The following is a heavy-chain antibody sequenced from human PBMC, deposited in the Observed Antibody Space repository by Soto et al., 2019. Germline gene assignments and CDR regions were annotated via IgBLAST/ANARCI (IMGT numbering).Heavy chain of an antibody. CDR3: ARHVSSGYDY. V-gene: IGHV4-59*08. J-gene: IGHJ4*02. D-gene: IGHD6-19*01. Sequence: QVQLQESGPGLVKPSETLSLTCTVSGGSISSYYWSWIRQPPGKGLEWIGYIHYSGSTKYSPSLKIRVTISVDTSKNQFSLKLTSVTAADTAVYYCARHVSSGYDYWGQGTLVTVSS. CDR1: GGSISSYY. CDR2: IHYSGST.